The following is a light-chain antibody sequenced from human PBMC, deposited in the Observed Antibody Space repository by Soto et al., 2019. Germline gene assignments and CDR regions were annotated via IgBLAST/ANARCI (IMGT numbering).Light chain of an antibody. CDR1: SSDVGSYNL. CDR3: CSYAGYSIRV. J-gene: IGLJ1*01. V-gene: IGLV2-23*02. CDR2: EVS. Sequence: QSVLTQPASVSGSPGQSITISCTGTSSDVGSYNLVSWYQQHPGKAPKLMIYEVSKRPSGVSNRFSGSKSGNTASLTISGLQAEEEADYHCCSYAGYSIRVFGTGTKVTVL.